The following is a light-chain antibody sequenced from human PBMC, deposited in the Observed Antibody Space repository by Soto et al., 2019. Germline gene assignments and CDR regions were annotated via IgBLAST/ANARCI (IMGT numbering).Light chain of an antibody. CDR1: SSDVGSYNR. Sequence: QSALTQPPSVSGSPGQSVTISCTGTSSDVGSYNRVSWYQQPPGTAPKLMIYEVSNRPSGVPDRFSGSKSGNTASLTISGLQADDEADYYCSLYTSSSNYVFGTGTKLTVL. J-gene: IGLJ1*01. CDR3: SLYTSSSNYV. V-gene: IGLV2-18*01. CDR2: EVS.